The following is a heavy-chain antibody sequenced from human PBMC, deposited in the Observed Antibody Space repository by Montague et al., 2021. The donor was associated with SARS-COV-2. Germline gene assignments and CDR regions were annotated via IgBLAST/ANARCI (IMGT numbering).Heavy chain of an antibody. CDR3: ARGGRRDIVLVVYDQWYGLDV. D-gene: IGHD2-8*02. CDR2: IHYSGST. V-gene: IGHV4-59*02. CDR1: GDSVRKYY. J-gene: IGHJ6*02. Sequence: SETLSLTCTVSGDSVRKYYSRWLRHPPGKGLELIGYIHYSGSTNYNPSLKSRVTISVDTSKNQFSLKLSSVTAADTAVYYCARGGRRDIVLVVYDQWYGLDVWGRGTTVTVSS.